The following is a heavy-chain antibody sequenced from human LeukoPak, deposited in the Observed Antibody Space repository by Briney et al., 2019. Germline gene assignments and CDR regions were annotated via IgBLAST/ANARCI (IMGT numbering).Heavy chain of an antibody. CDR1: GGSIGNYH. CDR2: IDYFGST. D-gene: IGHD5-24*01. Sequence: KPSETLSLTCTVSGGSIGNYHWSWIRQPPGKGLEWIGHIDYFGSTKYNPSLKSRVTISLDTSKNQFSVKLNSVTAADTARYYCAKSRDAYRSDALHIWGQGTMVTVSS. J-gene: IGHJ3*02. CDR3: AKSRDAYRSDALHI. V-gene: IGHV4-59*08.